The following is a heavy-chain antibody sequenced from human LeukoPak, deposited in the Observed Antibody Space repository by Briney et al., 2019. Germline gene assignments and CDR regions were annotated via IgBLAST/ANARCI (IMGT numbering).Heavy chain of an antibody. CDR3: ARDGGYCSAGSCYSDAFDI. D-gene: IGHD2-15*01. CDR1: GFTFSSYT. J-gene: IGHJ3*02. CDR2: ISSGTSYM. Sequence: GGSLRLSCAASGFTFSSYTMNWIRQAPGKGLEWVSSISSGTSYMYYADSVKGRFTISSDYAKNSLYLQMNSLRAEDTAVYYCARDGGYCSAGSCYSDAFDIWGQGTMVTVSS. V-gene: IGHV3-21*01.